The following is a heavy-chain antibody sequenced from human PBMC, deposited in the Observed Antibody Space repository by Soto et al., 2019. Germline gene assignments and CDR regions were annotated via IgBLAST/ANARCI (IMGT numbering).Heavy chain of an antibody. J-gene: IGHJ3*02. CDR1: GFTLNNHG. D-gene: IGHD6-6*01. V-gene: IGHV3-33*01. CDR3: ARIQLGYDAFDI. Sequence: GGSPGLSCAAAGFTLNNHGLERVRQAPGKGLEWVAVIWYDGSNKYYADSVKGRFTISRDNSKNTLYLQMNSLRAEDTAVYYCARIQLGYDAFDIWGQGTMVTVS. CDR2: IWYDGSNK.